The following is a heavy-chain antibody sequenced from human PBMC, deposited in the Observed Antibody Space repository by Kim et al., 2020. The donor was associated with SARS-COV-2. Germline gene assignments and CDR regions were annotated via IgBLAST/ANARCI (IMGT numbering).Heavy chain of an antibody. CDR3: ATTLGYTSGWFDY. D-gene: IGHD6-19*01. Sequence: SETLSLTCTVSGGSISSSSYYWGWIRQPPGKGLDWIALIYYTGTSFFNPSLKSRVTISVDTSRNQFSLKLSSVTAADPAIYYCATTLGYTSGWFDYWGRGTLVTFSS. J-gene: IGHJ4*02. CDR2: IYYTGTS. CDR1: GGSISSSSYY. V-gene: IGHV4-39*01.